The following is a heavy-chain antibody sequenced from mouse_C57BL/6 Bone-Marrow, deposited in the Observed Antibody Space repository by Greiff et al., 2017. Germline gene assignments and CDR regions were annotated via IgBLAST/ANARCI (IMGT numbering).Heavy chain of an antibody. J-gene: IGHJ4*01. Sequence: VQLVESGEGLVKPGGSLKLSCAASGFTFSSYAMSWVRQTPGKRLEWVAYISSGGDYIYYADTVKGRFTISRDNARNTLYLQMSSLKSEDTAMYYCTRDYYGRGTYAMDYWGQGTSVTVSS. V-gene: IGHV5-9-1*02. CDR1: GFTFSSYA. D-gene: IGHD1-1*01. CDR3: TRDYYGRGTYAMDY. CDR2: ISSGGDYI.